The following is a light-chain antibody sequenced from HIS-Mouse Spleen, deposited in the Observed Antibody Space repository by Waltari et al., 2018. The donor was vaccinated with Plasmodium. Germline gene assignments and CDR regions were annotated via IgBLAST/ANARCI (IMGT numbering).Light chain of an antibody. CDR1: SYPIGSNP. CDR3: AAWDDSLNGVV. CDR2: SNN. Sequence: QSVLTQPPSASGTPGQRVTISCSGSSYPIGSNPVNWYQQIPGTAPKLLIYSNNQRPSGVPDRFSGSKSGTSASLAISGLQSEDEADYYCAAWDDSLNGVVFGGGTKLTVL. J-gene: IGLJ2*01. V-gene: IGLV1-44*01.